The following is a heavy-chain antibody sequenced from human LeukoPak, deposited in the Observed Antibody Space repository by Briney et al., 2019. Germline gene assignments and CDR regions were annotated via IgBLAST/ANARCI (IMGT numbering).Heavy chain of an antibody. V-gene: IGHV3-7*01. Sequence: GGSLRLFCAASGFTFSNYWMSWVRQAPGKGLEWVANIKEDGSEKYYVDSVKGRFTISRDNARNSLYLQMNSLRAEDTAVYYCASGRQLGYWGQGTLVTVSS. CDR3: ASGRQLGY. CDR1: GFTFSNYW. J-gene: IGHJ4*02. D-gene: IGHD6-13*01. CDR2: IKEDGSEK.